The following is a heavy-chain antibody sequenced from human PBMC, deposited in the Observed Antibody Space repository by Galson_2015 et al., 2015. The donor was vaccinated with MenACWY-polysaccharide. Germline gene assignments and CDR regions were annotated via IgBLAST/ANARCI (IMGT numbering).Heavy chain of an antibody. J-gene: IGHJ6*03. D-gene: IGHD6-13*01. CDR1: GFTFSSYW. CDR3: ARSGSSWYYHYYYYYYYMDV. V-gene: IGHV3-7*01. CDR2: IKQDRSEK. Sequence: SLRLSCAASGFTFSSYWMSWVRQAPGKGLEWVANIKQDRSEKYYVDSVKGRFTISRDNAKNSLYLQMNSLRAEDTAVYYCARSGSSWYYHYYYYYYYMDVWSKGTTVTVSS.